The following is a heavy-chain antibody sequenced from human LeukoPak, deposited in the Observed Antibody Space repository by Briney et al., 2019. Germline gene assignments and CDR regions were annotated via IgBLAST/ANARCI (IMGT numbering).Heavy chain of an antibody. Sequence: SQTLSLTCTVSGGSISSGGYYWSWIRQPPGKGLEWIGYIYHSGSTYYNPSLKSRVTISVDRSKNQFSLKLSSVTAADTAVYYCASCSGWYLDYWGQGTLVTVSS. D-gene: IGHD6-19*01. V-gene: IGHV4-30-2*01. CDR3: ASCSGWYLDY. CDR1: GGSISSGGYY. J-gene: IGHJ4*02. CDR2: IYHSGST.